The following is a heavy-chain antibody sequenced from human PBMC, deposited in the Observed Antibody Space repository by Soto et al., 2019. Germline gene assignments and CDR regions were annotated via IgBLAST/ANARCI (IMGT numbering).Heavy chain of an antibody. D-gene: IGHD2-2*03. J-gene: IGHJ5*02. CDR1: GFTFSSYG. Sequence: HPGGSLRLSCAASGFTFSSYGMHRVRQAPGKGLEWVAVIWYDGSNKYYADSVKGRFTISRDNSKNTLYLQMNSLRAEDTAVYYCARDLAIVVVPAAISPWGQGTLVTVSS. CDR3: ARDLAIVVVPAAISP. CDR2: IWYDGSNK. V-gene: IGHV3-33*01.